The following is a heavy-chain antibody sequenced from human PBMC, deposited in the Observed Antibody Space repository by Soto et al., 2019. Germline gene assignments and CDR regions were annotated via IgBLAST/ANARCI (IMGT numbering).Heavy chain of an antibody. J-gene: IGHJ3*01. CDR1: GFTFSSYA. CDR3: ARPGLRYFDGEIIDAFDL. D-gene: IGHD3-9*01. CDR2: ISYDGSNK. V-gene: IGHV3-30-3*01. Sequence: PGGSLRLSCAASGFTFSSYAMHWVRPAPGKWLEWVAVISYDGSNKYYADSVKGRFTISRDNSKNTLYLQMNSLRAEDTAVYYCARPGLRYFDGEIIDAFDLWGQGXMVT.